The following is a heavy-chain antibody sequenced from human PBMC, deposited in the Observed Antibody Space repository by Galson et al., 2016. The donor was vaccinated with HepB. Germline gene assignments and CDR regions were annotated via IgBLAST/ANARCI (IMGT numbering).Heavy chain of an antibody. D-gene: IGHD6-19*01. CDR2: IYTIGSI. Sequence: TLSLTCTVSGGSISGGGYYWNWIRQSAGKGLEWIGRIYTIGSINYNPSLKSRVAISLDTSKNEFSLNLNSVTAADTAVYFCARGSSDWYHPLDYWGLGNPGHRLL. J-gene: IGHJ4*02. CDR3: ARGSSDWYHPLDY. V-gene: IGHV4-61*02. CDR1: GGSISGGGYY.